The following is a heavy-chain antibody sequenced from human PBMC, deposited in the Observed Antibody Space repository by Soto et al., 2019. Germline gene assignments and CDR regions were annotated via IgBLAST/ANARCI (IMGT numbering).Heavy chain of an antibody. CDR1: GYTFTSYD. D-gene: IGHD1-1*01. CDR2: MNPNTGNS. J-gene: IGHJ4*02. CDR3: ARRAETNGWNGFGADKYYFDF. V-gene: IGHV1-8*01. Sequence: ASVKVSCKAFGYTFTSYDIYWVRHATGQGLEWMGWMNPNTGNSAYAQKFQGRVTVTSDTSINTVHMELSSLRSEDTAVYYCARRAETNGWNGFGADKYYFDFWGQGTLVTVSS.